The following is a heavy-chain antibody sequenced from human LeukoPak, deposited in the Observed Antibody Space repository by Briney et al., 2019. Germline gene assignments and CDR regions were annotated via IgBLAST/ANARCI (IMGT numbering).Heavy chain of an antibody. V-gene: IGHV3-48*03. D-gene: IGHD5-24*01. CDR3: ARDGDGYNWGYYFDY. CDR1: GCTFSSYE. J-gene: IGHJ4*02. CDR2: ISSSGSTI. Sequence: PGGSLRLSCAVSGCTFSSYEMNWVRQAPGKGLEWVSYISSSGSTIYYADSVKGRFTISRDNAKNSLYLQMNSLRAEDTAVYYCARDGDGYNWGYYFDYWGQGTLVTVSS.